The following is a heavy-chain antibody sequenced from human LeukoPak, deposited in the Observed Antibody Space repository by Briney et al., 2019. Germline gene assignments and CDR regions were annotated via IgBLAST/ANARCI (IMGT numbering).Heavy chain of an antibody. D-gene: IGHD3-10*01. J-gene: IGHJ4*02. V-gene: IGHV1-46*01. CDR3: ARERGSGSYLWDY. CDR1: GYTFTSYY. CDR2: INPSVGST. Sequence: GASVKVSCTASGYTFTSYYMHWVREAPGQGREWMGIINPSVGSTSYAQKFQGRVTMPRDTSTSTVYMELSSLRSEDTAVYYCARERGSGSYLWDYWGQGTLVTVSS.